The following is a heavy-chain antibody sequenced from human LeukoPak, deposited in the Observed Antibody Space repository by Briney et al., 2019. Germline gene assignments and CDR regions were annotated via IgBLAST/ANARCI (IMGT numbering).Heavy chain of an antibody. Sequence: GGSLRLSCAASGFTFSSYWMHCVRQAPGKGLVWVSRINSDGSSTSYADSVKGRFTISRDNAKNTLYLQMNSLRAEDTAVYYCAREDMVRGVIEFDYWGQGTLVTVSS. J-gene: IGHJ4*02. CDR3: AREDMVRGVIEFDY. CDR2: INSDGSST. V-gene: IGHV3-74*01. D-gene: IGHD3-10*01. CDR1: GFTFSSYW.